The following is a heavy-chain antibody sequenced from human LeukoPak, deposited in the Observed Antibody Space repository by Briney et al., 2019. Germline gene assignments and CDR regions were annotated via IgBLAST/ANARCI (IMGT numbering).Heavy chain of an antibody. CDR1: GGSISGYY. CDR2: IYTTGST. V-gene: IGHV4-4*07. Sequence: SETLSLTCTVSGGSISGYYWSWIRQPARKGLEWIGRIYTTGSTNYNPSLKSRLTISVDTSKNQFSLKLRSVTAADTAVYYCARIKCGGDCRGYYYYYHMDVWGKGTTVTISS. J-gene: IGHJ6*03. D-gene: IGHD2-21*02. CDR3: ARIKCGGDCRGYYYYYHMDV.